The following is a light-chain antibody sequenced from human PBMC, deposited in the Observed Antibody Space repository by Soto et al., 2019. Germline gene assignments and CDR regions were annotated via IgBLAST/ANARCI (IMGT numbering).Light chain of an antibody. Sequence: DIQMTQSPSTLSASVGDRVTITCRASQSISSQLAWYQQKPGKAPKLLIYDASSLESGVPSRFSGSGSGTEFTLTISSLQPDVFVTYYRPQYSDYPRTFGQGSKLGIK. J-gene: IGKJ1*01. V-gene: IGKV1-5*01. CDR2: DAS. CDR3: PQYSDYPRT. CDR1: QSISSQ.